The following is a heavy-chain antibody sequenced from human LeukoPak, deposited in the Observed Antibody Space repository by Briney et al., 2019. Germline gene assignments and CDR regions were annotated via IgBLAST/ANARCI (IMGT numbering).Heavy chain of an antibody. J-gene: IGHJ4*02. CDR2: IIPIFGTA. CDR1: EETFGSYA. D-gene: IGHD5-12*01. V-gene: IGHV1-69*06. CDR3: AREERNLQYSGYDWTYYFDY. Sequence: SSVTLAYNAFEETFGSYAISWVRQAPGQELEWMGGIIPIFGTANYAQKFQGRVTITADKSTSTAYMELSSLRSEDTAVYYCAREERNLQYSGYDWTYYFDYWGQGTLVTVSS.